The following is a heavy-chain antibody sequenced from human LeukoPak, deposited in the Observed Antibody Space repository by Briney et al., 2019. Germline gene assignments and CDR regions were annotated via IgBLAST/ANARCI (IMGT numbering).Heavy chain of an antibody. Sequence: GGSLRLSCAASGFTFNNYAMTWVRQAPGKGLEWVSTISGSGDSTHYADSVKGRFTISRDNSKNMLYLQMNSLRVEDTAIYYCVKGCSYTSRYTSDYWGQGTLVTVSS. V-gene: IGHV3-23*01. CDR2: ISGSGDST. CDR1: GFTFNNYA. D-gene: IGHD2-2*02. CDR3: VKGCSYTSRYTSDY. J-gene: IGHJ4*02.